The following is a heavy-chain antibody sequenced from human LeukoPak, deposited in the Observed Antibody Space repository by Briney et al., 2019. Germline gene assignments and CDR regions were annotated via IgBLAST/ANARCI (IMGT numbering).Heavy chain of an antibody. V-gene: IGHV3-53*04. CDR2: IYSGGST. D-gene: IGHD3-22*01. Sequence: SGGSLRLSCAASGFTVSSNYMSWVRQAPGKGLEWVSVIYSGGSTYYADSVKGRFTISRHNSKNPLYLQMNSLRAEDTAVYYCATRGHYDSSGYFDYWGQGTLVTVSS. CDR1: GFTVSSNY. J-gene: IGHJ4*02. CDR3: ATRGHYDSSGYFDY.